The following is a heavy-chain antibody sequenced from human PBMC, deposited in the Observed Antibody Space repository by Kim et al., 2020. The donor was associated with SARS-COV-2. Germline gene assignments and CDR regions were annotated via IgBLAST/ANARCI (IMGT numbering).Heavy chain of an antibody. D-gene: IGHD1-26*01. Sequence: KCIFTISRDNSKNTLYLQMSSLRAEDTAVYYCVKGAIVGIVGATSDAFDIWGQGTMVTVSS. J-gene: IGHJ3*02. V-gene: IGHV3-64D*06. CDR3: VKGAIVGIVGATSDAFDI.